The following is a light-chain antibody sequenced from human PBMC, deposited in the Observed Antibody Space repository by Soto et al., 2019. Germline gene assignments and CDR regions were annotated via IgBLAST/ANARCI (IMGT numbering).Light chain of an antibody. Sequence: DIQMTQSPSTLSASVGDRVTITCRASQSINNWLAWYQLKPGKAPKLLIYGASSLESGVTSRFSGSGSGTEFTLTISSLQPDDFETYYCKLFIGYFGQGTKLELK. J-gene: IGKJ2*01. CDR3: KLFIGY. V-gene: IGKV1-5*03. CDR1: QSINNW. CDR2: GAS.